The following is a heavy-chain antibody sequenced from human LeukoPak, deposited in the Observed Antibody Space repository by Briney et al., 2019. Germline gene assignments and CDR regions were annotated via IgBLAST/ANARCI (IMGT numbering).Heavy chain of an antibody. CDR2: NSSSSNYI. CDR1: GFTFSTYS. D-gene: IGHD3-22*01. CDR3: ARDRSTLIEVITFDAFDI. V-gene: IGHV3-21*01. J-gene: IGHJ3*02. Sequence: GGSLRLSCAASGFTFSTYSMNWVRQAPGKGLEWVSSNSSSSNYIYYADSVKGRFTISRDNAKNSLYLQMNSLRAEDTAVYNCARDRSTLIEVITFDAFDIWGQGTMVTVSS.